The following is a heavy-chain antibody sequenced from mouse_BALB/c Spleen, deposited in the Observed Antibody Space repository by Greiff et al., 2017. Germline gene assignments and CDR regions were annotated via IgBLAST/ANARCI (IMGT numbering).Heavy chain of an antibody. V-gene: IGHV2-9*02. D-gene: IGHD1-1*01. J-gene: IGHJ4*01. CDR1: GFSLTSYG. CDR2: IWAGGST. Sequence: VMLVESGPGLVAPSQSLSITCTVSGFSLTSYGVHWVRQPPGKGLEWLGVIWAGGSTNYNSALMSRLSISKDNSKSQVFLKMNSLQTDDTAMYYCARDEITTVVPYAMDYWGQGTSVTVSS. CDR3: ARDEITTVVPYAMDY.